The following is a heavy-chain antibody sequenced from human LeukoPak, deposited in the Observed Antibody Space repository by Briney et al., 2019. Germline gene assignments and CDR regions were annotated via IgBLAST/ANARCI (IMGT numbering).Heavy chain of an antibody. V-gene: IGHV5-51*01. Sequence: GESLKISCKGSGYSFTSYWIGWVRQMPGKGLEWMGIIYPGDSDTRYSPSFQGQVTISADKSISTAYLQWSTLKASDTAMYYCARRLISGYDLWLSDDAFDIWGQGTMVTVSS. CDR2: IYPGDSDT. CDR1: GYSFTSYW. D-gene: IGHD5-12*01. CDR3: ARRLISGYDLWLSDDAFDI. J-gene: IGHJ3*02.